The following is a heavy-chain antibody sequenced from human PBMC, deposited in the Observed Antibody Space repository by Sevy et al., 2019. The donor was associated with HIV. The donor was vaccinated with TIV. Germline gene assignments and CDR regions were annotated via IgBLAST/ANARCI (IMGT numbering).Heavy chain of an antibody. CDR2: VRSKGDGGTT. Sequence: GGSLRLSCAASGFTFSDAWLSWVRQAPGKGLEWVGRVRSKGDGGTTDYAAPVKGRFTIARDDSKNVLYVQMNSRKIEDTGVYYCTTEGADWGQGTRVTVSS. J-gene: IGHJ4*02. CDR3: TTEGAD. CDR1: GFTFSDAW. V-gene: IGHV3-15*01.